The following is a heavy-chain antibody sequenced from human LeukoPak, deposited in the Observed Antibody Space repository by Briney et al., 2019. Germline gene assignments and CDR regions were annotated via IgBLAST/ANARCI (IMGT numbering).Heavy chain of an antibody. V-gene: IGHV1-2*02. CDR2: INPNSGGT. CDR1: RYTFTGYY. Sequence: ASVKVSCKASRYTFTGYYMHWVRQAPGQGLEWMGWINPNSGGTNYAQKFQGRVTMTRDTSISTAYMELSRLRSDDTAVYYCARDMKIARSAFDYWGQGTLVTVSS. J-gene: IGHJ4*02. CDR3: ARDMKIARSAFDY. D-gene: IGHD3-16*01.